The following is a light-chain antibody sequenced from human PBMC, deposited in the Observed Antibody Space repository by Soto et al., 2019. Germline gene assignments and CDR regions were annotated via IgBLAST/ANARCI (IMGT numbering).Light chain of an antibody. J-gene: IGKJ4*01. V-gene: IGKV1-39*01. Sequence: DIQMTQSPSSLSASVGDRVTITCRASQSISSSLNWYQQKPGKAPKHLIYAASSLQSGVPSRFSGSGSGTDFTLTISSLHPEDFATYYCQQSYSSLALTFGGGTKVEIK. CDR3: QQSYSSLALT. CDR1: QSISSS. CDR2: AAS.